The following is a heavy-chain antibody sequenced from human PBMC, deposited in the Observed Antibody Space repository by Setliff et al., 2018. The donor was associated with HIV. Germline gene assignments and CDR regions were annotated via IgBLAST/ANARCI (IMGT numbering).Heavy chain of an antibody. CDR1: GFTFSSYG. CDR3: AKVTNSSSWYVYYYYYGMDV. Sequence: SCAASGFTFSSYGMHWVRQAPGKGLEWVAFIRYDGSNKYYADSVKGRFTISRDNSKNTLYLQMNSLRAEDTAVYYCAKVTNSSSWYVYYYYYGMDVWGQGTTVTVSS. D-gene: IGHD6-13*01. J-gene: IGHJ6*02. CDR2: IRYDGSNK. V-gene: IGHV3-30*02.